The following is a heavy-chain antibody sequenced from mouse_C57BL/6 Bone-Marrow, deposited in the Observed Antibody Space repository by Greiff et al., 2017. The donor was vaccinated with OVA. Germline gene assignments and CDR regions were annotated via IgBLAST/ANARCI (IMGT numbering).Heavy chain of an antibody. CDR1: GYSFNTYA. Sequence: EVQRVESGGGLVQPKGSLTLSCAASGYSFNTYAMNWVRQAPGKGLEWVARIRSKSNNYATYYAYSVKDRFTISRDDTESMLYLQMNNSNTKDAAVYYCVRNESAPGYFDVWGTGTTVTVSS. CDR2: IRSKSNNYAT. V-gene: IGHV10-1*01. J-gene: IGHJ1*03. CDR3: VRNESAPGYFDV.